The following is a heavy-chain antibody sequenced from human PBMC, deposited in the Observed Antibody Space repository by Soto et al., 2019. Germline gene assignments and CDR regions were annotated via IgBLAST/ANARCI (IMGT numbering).Heavy chain of an antibody. CDR1: GYTFTNFD. V-gene: IGHV1-8*01. D-gene: IGHD3-22*01. Sequence: GASVKVSCKASGYTFTNFDINWFRQATGQGLEWMGWMNPNTGYTGYARRFQGRVSMTSNTSISTAYMELSSLRSEDTAVYYCARDRKGYYYDSSGYPSWYYGMDVWGQGTTVTVSS. J-gene: IGHJ6*02. CDR2: MNPNTGYT. CDR3: ARDRKGYYYDSSGYPSWYYGMDV.